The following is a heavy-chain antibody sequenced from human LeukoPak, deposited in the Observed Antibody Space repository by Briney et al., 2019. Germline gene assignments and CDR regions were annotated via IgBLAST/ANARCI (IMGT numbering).Heavy chain of an antibody. Sequence: GGSLRLSCAASGFTFSSYAMRWVRQAPGKGLEWVSTINGSGGSTDYADSVKGRFTISRDNAKDSLYLQMNSLRAEDTAVYYCTRGGSAFDIWGQGTMVTVSS. D-gene: IGHD3-16*01. CDR3: TRGGSAFDI. V-gene: IGHV3-23*01. CDR2: INGSGGST. CDR1: GFTFSSYA. J-gene: IGHJ3*02.